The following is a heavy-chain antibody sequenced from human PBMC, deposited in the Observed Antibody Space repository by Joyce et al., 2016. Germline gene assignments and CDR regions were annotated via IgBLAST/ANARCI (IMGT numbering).Heavy chain of an antibody. V-gene: IGHV4-59*01. CDR2: VSYSVSA. CDR3: ARDLERHDAFDI. Sequence: QVHLQESGPGLLKPSETLSLTCTVSAGSISSSYWSWIRHPPGKGLEWLGYVSYSVSAKYKPSLKSRVTMSVDASKNQLSLKLRSVIAADSAVYYCARDLERHDAFDIWGQGTLVTVSS. CDR1: AGSISSSY. D-gene: IGHD1-1*01. J-gene: IGHJ3*02.